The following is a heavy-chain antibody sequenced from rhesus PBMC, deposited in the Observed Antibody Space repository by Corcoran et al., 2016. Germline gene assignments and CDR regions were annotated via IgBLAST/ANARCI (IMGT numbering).Heavy chain of an antibody. V-gene: IGHV4-73*01. CDR3: ARDRSSWSRYFDL. D-gene: IGHD6-13*01. CDR1: GGSISGYQY. J-gene: IGHJ2*01. CDR2: IFVNSASP. Sequence: QVQLQQWGEGLVKPSETLSLTCAVYGGSISGYQYWSWIRQPPGKGLEWIGYIFVNSASPNYTPALKNRVTFSKDTSKNPFSLRLSSVTAADTTVYYCARDRSSWSRYFDLWGPGTPITISS.